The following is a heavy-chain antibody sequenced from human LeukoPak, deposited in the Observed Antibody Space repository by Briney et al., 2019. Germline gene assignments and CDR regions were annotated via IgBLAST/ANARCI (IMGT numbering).Heavy chain of an antibody. CDR1: GGSISRSSYY. CDR2: IYYSGST. CDR3: ARGVYFDY. J-gene: IGHJ4*02. V-gene: IGHV4-39*07. Sequence: SETLSLTCTVSGGSISRSSYYWGWIRQPPGKGLEWIGSIYYSGSTYYNPSLKSRVTISVDTSKNQFSLKPSSVTAADTAVYYCARGVYFDYWGQGTLVTVSS.